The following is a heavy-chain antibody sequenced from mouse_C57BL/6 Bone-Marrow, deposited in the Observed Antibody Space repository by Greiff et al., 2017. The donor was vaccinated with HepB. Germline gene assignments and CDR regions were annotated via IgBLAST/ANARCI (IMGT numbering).Heavy chain of an antibody. CDR1: GYTFTSYW. V-gene: IGHV1-5*01. J-gene: IGHJ3*01. Sequence: EVQLQQSGTVLARPGASVKMSCKTSGYTFTSYWMHWVKQRPGQGLEWIGAIYPGNSDTSYNQKFKGKAKLTAVTSASTAYMELSSLTNEDSAVYYCTRGHCGSREFAYWGQGTLVTVSA. CDR3: TRGHCGSREFAY. D-gene: IGHD1-1*01. CDR2: IYPGNSDT.